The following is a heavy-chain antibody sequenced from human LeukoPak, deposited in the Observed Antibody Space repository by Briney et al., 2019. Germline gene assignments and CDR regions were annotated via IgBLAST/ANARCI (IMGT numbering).Heavy chain of an antibody. Sequence: GGSLRLSCAASGFTFSSYGMHWVRQAPGKGLEWVSVISDNGGTTDYAEFVKGRFTISRDNSKNTLFLQMNSLRDEDTAVYYCAGREDRGEFDPWGQGTLVTVSS. CDR2: ISDNGGTT. CDR3: AGREDRGEFDP. V-gene: IGHV3-23*01. J-gene: IGHJ5*02. D-gene: IGHD3-10*01. CDR1: GFTFSSYG.